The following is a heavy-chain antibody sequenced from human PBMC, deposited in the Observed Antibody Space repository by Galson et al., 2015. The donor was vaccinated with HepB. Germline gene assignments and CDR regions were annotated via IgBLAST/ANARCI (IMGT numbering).Heavy chain of an antibody. CDR3: AREVSSSWVLIARYFDL. J-gene: IGHJ2*01. V-gene: IGHV3-30*04. Sequence: SLRLSCAASGFTFSSYAMHWVRQAPGKGLEWVAVISYDGSNKYYADSVKGRFTISRDNSKNTLYLQMNSLRAEDTAVYYCAREVSSSWVLIARYFDLWGRGTLVTVSS. CDR1: GFTFSSYA. D-gene: IGHD6-13*01. CDR2: ISYDGSNK.